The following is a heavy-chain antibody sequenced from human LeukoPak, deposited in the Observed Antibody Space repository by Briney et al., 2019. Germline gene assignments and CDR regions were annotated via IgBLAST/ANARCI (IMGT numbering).Heavy chain of an antibody. Sequence: GGSLRLSCAASGFTFSSYAMSWVRQAPGKGLEWVSAISGSGGSTYYADSVKGRFTISRDNSKNTLYLQMNSLRAEDTAVYYCARSVAVVRRGQTDYWGQGTLVTVSS. V-gene: IGHV3-23*01. CDR3: ARSVAVVRRGQTDY. CDR1: GFTFSSYA. J-gene: IGHJ4*02. D-gene: IGHD6-19*01. CDR2: ISGSGGST.